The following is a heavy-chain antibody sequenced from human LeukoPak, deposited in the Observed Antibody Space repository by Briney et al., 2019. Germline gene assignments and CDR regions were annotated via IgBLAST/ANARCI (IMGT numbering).Heavy chain of an antibody. CDR2: ISYDGSNK. J-gene: IGHJ4*02. D-gene: IGHD5-12*01. Sequence: GRSLRLSCAASGFTFSSYGMHWVRQAPGKGLEWVAVISYDGSNKYYADSVKGRFTISRDNSKNTLYLQMNSLRAEDTAVYYCAKSPFPGPRLPLPDYWGQGPLVTVSS. CDR1: GFTFSSYG. V-gene: IGHV3-30*18. CDR3: AKSPFPGPRLPLPDY.